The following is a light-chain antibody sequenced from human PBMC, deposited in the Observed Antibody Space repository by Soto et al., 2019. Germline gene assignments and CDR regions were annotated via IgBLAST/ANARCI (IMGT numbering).Light chain of an antibody. CDR1: QGISSY. Sequence: ILMTQSPXXFXSXXXXIVTITGRASQGISSYLAWYQQKPGKAPKLLIYAASTLQSGVPSRFSGSGSGTDFTLTISSLQPEDFATYYCQQSYSTPITFGQGTRLEIK. J-gene: IGKJ5*01. V-gene: IGKV1-8*01. CDR3: QQSYSTPIT. CDR2: AAS.